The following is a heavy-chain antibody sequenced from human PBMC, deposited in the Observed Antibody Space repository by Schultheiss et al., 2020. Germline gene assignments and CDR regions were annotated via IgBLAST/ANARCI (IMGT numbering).Heavy chain of an antibody. J-gene: IGHJ3*02. CDR3: ATYSSSWYSDAFDI. CDR2: IYYSGST. Sequence: SETLSLTCTVSGGSISSYYWSWIRQPPGKGLDWIGYIYYSGSTNYNPSLKSRVTISVDTSKNQFSLKLRSVTAADTAVYYCATYSSSWYSDAFDIWDQGTMVTVSS. D-gene: IGHD6-13*01. V-gene: IGHV4-59*12. CDR1: GGSISSYY.